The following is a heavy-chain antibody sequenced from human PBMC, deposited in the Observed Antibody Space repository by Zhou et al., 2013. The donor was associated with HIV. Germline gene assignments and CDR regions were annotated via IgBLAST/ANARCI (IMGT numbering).Heavy chain of an antibody. CDR1: GGTFSNYA. V-gene: IGHV1-46*01. Sequence: QVQLVQSGAEVRKPGSSVEVSCKASGGTFSNYAINWVRQAPGQGLEWMGIINPSGGSTSYAQKFQGRVTMTRDTSTSTVYMELSSLRSEDTAVYYCARGRGYMGNDAFDIWGQGDNGHRLF. CDR2: INPSGGST. J-gene: IGHJ3*02. CDR3: ARGRGYMGNDAFDI. D-gene: IGHD5-12*01.